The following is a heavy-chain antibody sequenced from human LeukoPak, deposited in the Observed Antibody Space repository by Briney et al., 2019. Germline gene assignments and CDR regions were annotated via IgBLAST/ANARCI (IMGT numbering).Heavy chain of an antibody. CDR2: INPNSGGT. V-gene: IGHV1-2*04. CDR1: GYTFTGYY. CDR3: ASSGWYEEDTFDY. D-gene: IGHD6-19*01. J-gene: IGHJ4*02. Sequence: ASVTVSCKASGYTFTGYYMHWVRQAPGQGLEWMGWINPNSGGTNYAQKFQGWVTMTRDTSISTAYMELSRLRSDDTAVYYCASSGWYEEDTFDYWGQGTLVTVSS.